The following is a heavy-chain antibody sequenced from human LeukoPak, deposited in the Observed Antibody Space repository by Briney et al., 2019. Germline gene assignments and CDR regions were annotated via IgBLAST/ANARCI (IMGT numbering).Heavy chain of an antibody. D-gene: IGHD5-24*01. Sequence: GGSLRLSCAASGFGLSTYEMNWVRQAPGKGLEWIADITISGHTKNYADSVKGRFSISRDNARTSLYLQMHGLRVEDTGVYYCARGDPHADLWGQGTLVTVSS. CDR2: ITISGHTK. V-gene: IGHV3-48*03. CDR3: ARGDPHADL. CDR1: GFGLSTYE. J-gene: IGHJ5*02.